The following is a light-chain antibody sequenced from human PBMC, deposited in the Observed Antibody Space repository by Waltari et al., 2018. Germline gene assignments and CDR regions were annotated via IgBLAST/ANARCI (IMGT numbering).Light chain of an antibody. CDR1: QSVSSSY. CDR3: QQYGSSHFT. J-gene: IGKJ5*01. V-gene: IGKV3-20*01. CDR2: GAS. Sequence: DIVFTHSPVTLSLSPVERATLHCRASQSVSSSYLAWYQQKPGQAPRLLIYGASSRATGIPDRFSGSGSGTDFTLTISRLEPEDFAVYYCQQYGSSHFTFGQGTRLEIK.